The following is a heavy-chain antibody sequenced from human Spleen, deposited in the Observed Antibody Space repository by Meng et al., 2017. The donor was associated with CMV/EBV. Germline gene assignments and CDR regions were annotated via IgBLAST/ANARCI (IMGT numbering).Heavy chain of an antibody. CDR2: INPNSGGT. Sequence: CKASGYTFTGYYMHWVRQAPGQGLEWMGWINPNSGGTNYAQKFQGRVTMTRDTSISTAYMELSRLRSDDTAVYYCALLPHWNYPSADYWGQGTLVTVSS. V-gene: IGHV1-2*02. CDR1: GYTFTGYY. J-gene: IGHJ4*02. D-gene: IGHD1-7*01. CDR3: ALLPHWNYPSADY.